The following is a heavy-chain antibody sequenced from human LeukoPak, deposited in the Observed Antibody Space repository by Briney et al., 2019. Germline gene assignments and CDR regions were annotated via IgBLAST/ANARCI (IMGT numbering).Heavy chain of an antibody. CDR3: ARELGDYYDSSVGGTGQNAFDI. V-gene: IGHV1-2*02. J-gene: IGHJ3*02. D-gene: IGHD3-22*01. Sequence: ASVKVSCKASGYTFTSYYMHWVRQAPGQGLEWMGWINPNSGGTNYAQKFQGRVTMTRDTSISTAYMELSSLRSEDTAVYYCARELGDYYDSSVGGTGQNAFDIWGQGTMVTVSS. CDR1: GYTFTSYY. CDR2: INPNSGGT.